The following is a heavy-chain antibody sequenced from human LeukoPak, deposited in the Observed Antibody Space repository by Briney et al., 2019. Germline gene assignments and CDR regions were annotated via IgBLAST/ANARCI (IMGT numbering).Heavy chain of an antibody. CDR2: IYYSGST. CDR1: GGSISSRRYS. J-gene: IGHJ4*02. Sequence: SETLSLTCTVSGGSISSRRYSWGRLPRPRGKGLEWIVSIYYSGSTYYNPYSQIPITIFIDTSKNQFSPKRSSVTAADTVVYYCASTPYSSGWDVLSGYFDYWGQGTLVTVSS. D-gene: IGHD6-19*01. CDR3: ASTPYSSGWDVLSGYFDY. V-gene: IGHV4-39*01.